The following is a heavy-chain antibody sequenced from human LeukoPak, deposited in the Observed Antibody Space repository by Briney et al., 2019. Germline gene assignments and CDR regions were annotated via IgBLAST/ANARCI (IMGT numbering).Heavy chain of an antibody. Sequence: SETLSLTCAVSGGSISGSYWSWIRQPAGKGLEWIGRINTSGSTNYNPSLKSRVTMSADTSKNQFSLKLSSVTAADTAVYYCARDRPTIKGMSDWFDPWGQGTLVTVSS. D-gene: IGHD5-24*01. CDR2: INTSGST. CDR3: ARDRPTIKGMSDWFDP. CDR1: GGSISGSY. V-gene: IGHV4-4*07. J-gene: IGHJ5*02.